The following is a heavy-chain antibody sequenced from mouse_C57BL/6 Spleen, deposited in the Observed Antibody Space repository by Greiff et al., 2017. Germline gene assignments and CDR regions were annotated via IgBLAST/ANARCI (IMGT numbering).Heavy chain of an antibody. CDR1: GYPFTSYW. Sequence: QVQLQQPGAELVRPGSSVKLSCKASGYPFTSYWLHWVKQRPIQGLEWICNIDPSDSETHYNQKFKDKATLTVDKSSSTAYMQLSSLTSEDYAVYYCARGMGTPFAYWGQGTLVTVSA. J-gene: IGHJ3*01. V-gene: IGHV1-52*01. CDR3: ARGMGTPFAY. D-gene: IGHD2-3*01. CDR2: IDPSDSET.